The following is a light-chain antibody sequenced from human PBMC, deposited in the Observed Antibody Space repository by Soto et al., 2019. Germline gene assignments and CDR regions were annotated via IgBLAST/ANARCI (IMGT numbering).Light chain of an antibody. CDR2: DAS. CDR3: QQRSNCSPVP. J-gene: IGKJ4*01. Sequence: EIVLTQSPATLSLSPGERATLSCRASQSVSSYLAWYQQKPGQAPRLLIYDASNRATGITARFIGSGSGTYFTLSIRSLEPEDFAVYCCQQRSNCSPVPFGGGTKVEIK. CDR1: QSVSSY. V-gene: IGKV3-11*01.